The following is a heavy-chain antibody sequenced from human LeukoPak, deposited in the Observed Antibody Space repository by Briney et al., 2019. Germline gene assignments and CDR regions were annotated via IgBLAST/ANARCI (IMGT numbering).Heavy chain of an antibody. J-gene: IGHJ4*02. Sequence: ASVKVSCKASGYTFTNYYMHWVRQAPGQGLEWMGIINPNGGSTSYAQKFQGRVTMTRDTSTSTVYMDLSSLRSEDTAVYYCARDAGKLSCSHWGQGTLVTVSS. CDR3: ARDAGKLSCSH. CDR2: INPNGGST. D-gene: IGHD1-14*01. V-gene: IGHV1-46*01. CDR1: GYTFTNYY.